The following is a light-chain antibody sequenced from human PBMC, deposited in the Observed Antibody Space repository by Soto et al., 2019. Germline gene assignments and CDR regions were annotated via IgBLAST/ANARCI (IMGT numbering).Light chain of an antibody. J-gene: IGLJ2*01. Sequence: QSVLTQPPSVSGAPGQRVTISCTGSSSNIGAHYDVHWYQQLPGTAPKLLIYGNNNRPSGVPDRFSGSKSGTSASLAITGLQAEDEADFYCQSYDSSLSASVFGGGTKVTVL. CDR2: GNN. V-gene: IGLV1-40*01. CDR3: QSYDSSLSASV. CDR1: SSNIGAHYD.